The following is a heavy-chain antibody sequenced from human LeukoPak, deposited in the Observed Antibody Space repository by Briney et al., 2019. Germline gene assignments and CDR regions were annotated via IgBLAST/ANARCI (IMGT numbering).Heavy chain of an antibody. CDR2: MSRSGDII. V-gene: IGHV3-48*01. Sequence: GGSLRLSCAASGFTFSDYNMNWVRQVPGKGLESVSYMSRSGDIIYYADSVKGRFTISRDNAKNSLYLQMNSLRAEDTAVYYYATYYGYSRWYDYWGQGTLVTVSS. CDR3: ATYYGYSRWYDY. CDR1: GFTFSDYN. D-gene: IGHD6-13*01. J-gene: IGHJ4*02.